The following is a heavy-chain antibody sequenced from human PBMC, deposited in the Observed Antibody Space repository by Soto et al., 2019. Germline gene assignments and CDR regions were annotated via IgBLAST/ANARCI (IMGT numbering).Heavy chain of an antibody. D-gene: IGHD6-6*01. Sequence: PSETLSLTCTVSGGSISSSSYYWGWIRQPPGKGLEWIGSIYYSGSTYYNPSLKSRVTISVDTSKNQFSLKLSSVTAADTAVYYCARRGQLVVDYWGQGTPVTVSS. CDR1: GGSISSSSYY. CDR3: ARRGQLVVDY. J-gene: IGHJ4*02. CDR2: IYYSGST. V-gene: IGHV4-39*01.